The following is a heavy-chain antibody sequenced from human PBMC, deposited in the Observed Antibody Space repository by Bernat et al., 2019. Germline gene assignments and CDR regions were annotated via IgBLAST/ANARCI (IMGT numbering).Heavy chain of an antibody. CDR3: ARRQYYDSSGYYYVGFDY. Sequence: QVQLVQSGAEVKKPGASVKVSCKASGYTFTSYGISWVRQAPGQGLEWMGWISAYNGNTNYAQKLQGRVTMTTDTSTSTAYMGLRSLRSDDTAVYYCARRQYYDSSGYYYVGFDYWGQGTLVTVSS. J-gene: IGHJ4*02. CDR2: ISAYNGNT. D-gene: IGHD3-22*01. CDR1: GYTFTSYG. V-gene: IGHV1-18*01.